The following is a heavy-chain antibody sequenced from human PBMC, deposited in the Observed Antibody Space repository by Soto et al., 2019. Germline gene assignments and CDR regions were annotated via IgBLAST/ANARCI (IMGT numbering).Heavy chain of an antibody. J-gene: IGHJ6*02. V-gene: IGHV1-3*05. CDR2: INAGNGNT. D-gene: IGHD6-19*01. Sequence: QVQLVQSGAEEKKPGASVKVSCKASGYTFTSYAMHWVRQAPGQRLEWMGWINAGNGNTKYSKKFQGRVPITRDTPASPAYMELSSLRSEDTAVYYCARAAVAVYYYGMDVWRQGTTVTVSS. CDR3: ARAAVAVYYYGMDV. CDR1: GYTFTSYA.